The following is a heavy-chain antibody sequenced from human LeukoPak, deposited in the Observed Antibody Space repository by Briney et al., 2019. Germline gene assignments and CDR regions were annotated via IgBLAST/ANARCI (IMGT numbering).Heavy chain of an antibody. CDR3: ARQKYSSGWYEYDYFDY. V-gene: IGHV5-51*01. CDR1: GYSFTSYW. J-gene: IGHJ4*02. D-gene: IGHD6-19*01. CDR2: IYPGDSYT. Sequence: GESLKISCKGSGYSFTSYWIGWVRQMPGKGLEWMGIIYPGDSYTRYSPSFQGQVTISADKSISTAYLQWSSLKASDTAMYYCARQKYSSGWYEYDYFDYWGQGTLVTVSS.